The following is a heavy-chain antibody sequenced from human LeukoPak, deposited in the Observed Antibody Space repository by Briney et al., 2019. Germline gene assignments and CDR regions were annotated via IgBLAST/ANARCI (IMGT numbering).Heavy chain of an antibody. CDR2: ISGSGST. J-gene: IGHJ4*02. Sequence: GGSLRLSCAASGFTFSSYAMSWVRQAPGKGLEWVSTISGSGSTYYADSVKGRFTISRDNSKNTLYLQMNSLRAEDTAVYYCAKGSGDSSAWFQLFDYWGQGTLVTVSA. CDR3: AKGSGDSSAWFQLFDY. D-gene: IGHD6-19*01. CDR1: GFTFSSYA. V-gene: IGHV3-23*01.